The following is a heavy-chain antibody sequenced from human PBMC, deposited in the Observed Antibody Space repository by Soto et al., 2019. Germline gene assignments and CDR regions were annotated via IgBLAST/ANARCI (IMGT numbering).Heavy chain of an antibody. CDR3: AKDRHYPRDYFHY. CDR1: GFTFSSSA. CDR2: VSANGQGI. V-gene: IGHV3-23*01. J-gene: IGHJ4*02. D-gene: IGHD3-10*01. Sequence: GGSLRLSCAAYGFTFSSSAISWVRQAPGKGLEWVSAVSANGQGIYYADSVRGRLTISRDNSKNTVFLHMDSLSAEDTAVYYCAKDRHYPRDYFHYWGQGTLVTVSS.